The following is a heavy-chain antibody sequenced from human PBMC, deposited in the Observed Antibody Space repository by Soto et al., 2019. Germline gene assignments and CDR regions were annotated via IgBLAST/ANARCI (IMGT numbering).Heavy chain of an antibody. CDR2: IKQDGSEK. Sequence: GGSLRLSCAASGFIFGNFWMSWVRQAPGKGLEWVANIKQDGSEKYYVDSVKGRFTLSRDNAKNSLHLQMNSLKAEDTAVYYCARAAGFGVVIIGYFDYWGQGTLVTVSS. V-gene: IGHV3-7*04. J-gene: IGHJ4*02. D-gene: IGHD3-3*01. CDR1: GFIFGNFW. CDR3: ARAAGFGVVIIGYFDY.